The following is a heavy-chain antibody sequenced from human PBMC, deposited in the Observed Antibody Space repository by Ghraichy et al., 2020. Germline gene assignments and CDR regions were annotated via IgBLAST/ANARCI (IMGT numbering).Heavy chain of an antibody. D-gene: IGHD6-13*01. CDR2: IIPIFGTA. Sequence: SVKVSCKASGGTFSSYAISWVRQAPGQGLEWMGGIIPIFGTANYAQKFQGRVTITADESTSTAYMELSSLRSEDTAVYYCARSYSSSWNPISPNYFDYWGQGTLVTVSS. V-gene: IGHV1-69*13. CDR3: ARSYSSSWNPISPNYFDY. J-gene: IGHJ4*02. CDR1: GGTFSSYA.